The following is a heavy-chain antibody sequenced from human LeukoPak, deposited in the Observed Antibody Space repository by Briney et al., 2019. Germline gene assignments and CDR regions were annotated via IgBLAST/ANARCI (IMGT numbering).Heavy chain of an antibody. CDR1: GFTFSSYA. V-gene: IGHV3-23*01. CDR3: AKGAGGSGTYYNWFDS. J-gene: IGHJ5*01. D-gene: IGHD3-10*01. Sequence: PGGSLRLSCAASGFTFSSYAMSWVRQAPGKGLEWVSAISGSGGSTYYADSVKGRFTISRDNAKNSLYLQMNSLRAEDTALYYCAKGAGGSGTYYNWFDSWGQGTLVTVSS. CDR2: ISGSGGST.